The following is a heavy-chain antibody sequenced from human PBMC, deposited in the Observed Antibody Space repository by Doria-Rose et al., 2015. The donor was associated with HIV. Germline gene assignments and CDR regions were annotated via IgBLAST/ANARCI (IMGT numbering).Heavy chain of an antibody. CDR1: YY. Sequence: YYWNWIRQPPGKGLEWIGEINHSGSPNYNPPLKSRVTMSVDTSRKQFSLKLNSVTAADTAVYYCARAGPEYYFDSWGQGTLVTV. V-gene: IGHV4-34*01. J-gene: IGHJ4*02. CDR3: ARAGPEYYFDS. CDR2: INHSGSP.